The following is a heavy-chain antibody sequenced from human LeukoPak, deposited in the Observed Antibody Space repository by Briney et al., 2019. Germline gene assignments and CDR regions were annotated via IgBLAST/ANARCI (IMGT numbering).Heavy chain of an antibody. J-gene: IGHJ5*02. CDR2: ISGSGYTT. V-gene: IGHV3-23*01. D-gene: IGHD5-18*01. CDR3: AKDKYSPNINYWFDP. CDR1: GFTFSSYA. Sequence: GGSLRLSCAASGFTFSSYAMSWVRRAPGKGLEWVSAISGSGYTTYYADSVKGRFTISRDNFKNTLCLQMNSLRAEDTAVYYCAKDKYSPNINYWFDPWGQGTLVTVPS.